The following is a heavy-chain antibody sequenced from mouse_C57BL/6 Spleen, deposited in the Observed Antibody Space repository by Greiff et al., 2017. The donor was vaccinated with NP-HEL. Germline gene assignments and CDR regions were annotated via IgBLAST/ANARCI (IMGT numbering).Heavy chain of an antibody. J-gene: IGHJ2*01. CDR2: IDPSDSET. V-gene: IGHV1-52*01. CDR1: GYTFTSYW. CDR3: ARNEYSNYSYYFDY. Sequence: QVQLQQPGAELVRPGSSVKLSCKASGYTFTSYWMHWVKQRPIQGLEWIGNIDPSDSETHYNQKFKDKATLTVDKSSSTAYMQLSSLTSEDSAVYYCARNEYSNYSYYFDYWGQGTTLTVSS. D-gene: IGHD2-5*01.